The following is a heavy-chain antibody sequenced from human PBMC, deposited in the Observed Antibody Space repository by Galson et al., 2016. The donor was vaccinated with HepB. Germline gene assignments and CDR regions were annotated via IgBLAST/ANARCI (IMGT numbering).Heavy chain of an antibody. Sequence: SLRLSCAASGFTFNKVWMSWVRQAPGKGLEWVGRIHSRTDGGTTDYAAPVKGRFIISRDDSKNTLYLQMNSLKIEDTAGYYCKTRMDPFAGDRWGQGTRVTVSS. V-gene: IGHV3-15*01. CDR2: IHSRTDGGTT. D-gene: IGHD3-16*01. J-gene: IGHJ4*02. CDR1: GFTFNKVW. CDR3: KTRMDPFAGDR.